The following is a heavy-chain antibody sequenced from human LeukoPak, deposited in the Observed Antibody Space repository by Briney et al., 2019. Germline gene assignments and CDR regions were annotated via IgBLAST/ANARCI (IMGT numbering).Heavy chain of an antibody. Sequence: GGSLRLSCAASGFTFSSYEMNWVRQVPGKGLEWVSGINWNGGSTGYADSVKGRFTISRDNAKNSLYLQMSSLRAEDTAFYYCAREGYCSVTSCAYAMDVWGQGTTVTVSS. V-gene: IGHV3-20*04. CDR1: GFTFSSYE. CDR2: INWNGGST. CDR3: AREGYCSVTSCAYAMDV. J-gene: IGHJ6*02. D-gene: IGHD2-2*01.